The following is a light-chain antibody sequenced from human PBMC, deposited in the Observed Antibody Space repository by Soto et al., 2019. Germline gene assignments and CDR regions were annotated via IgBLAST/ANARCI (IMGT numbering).Light chain of an antibody. CDR3: QQYGSSPAIT. J-gene: IGKJ5*01. CDR2: GAS. CDR1: QSVSSN. V-gene: IGKV3-15*01. Sequence: VMTQSPAILSVSPGERATLSCRASQSVSSNLAWYQQKPGQAPRLLIYGASTMATGIPARFSGSGSGTEFTLTLSRLEPENFAVYYCQQYGSSPAITFGQGTRLEIK.